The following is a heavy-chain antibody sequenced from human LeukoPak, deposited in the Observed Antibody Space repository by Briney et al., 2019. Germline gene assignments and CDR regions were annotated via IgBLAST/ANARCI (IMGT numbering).Heavy chain of an antibody. CDR3: ARAAGDQTIYYYYYYMDV. CDR1: GGSISSSS. V-gene: IGHV3-21*01. Sequence: ETLSLTCTVSGGSISSSSYYWGWIRQPPGKGLEWVSSITSSGRYIYYADSVKGRFTISRDNAKNSLYLQMNSLRAEDTAVYYCARAAGDQTIYYYYYYMDVWGKGTTVTISS. J-gene: IGHJ6*03. D-gene: IGHD2-21*01. CDR2: ITSSGRYI.